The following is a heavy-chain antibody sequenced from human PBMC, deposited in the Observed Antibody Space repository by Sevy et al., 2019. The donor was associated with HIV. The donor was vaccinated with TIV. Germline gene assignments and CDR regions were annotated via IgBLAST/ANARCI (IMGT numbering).Heavy chain of an antibody. CDR1: GGTFSSYA. CDR3: ARERHMTTTDWFDS. J-gene: IGHJ5*01. V-gene: IGHV1-69*13. CDR2: IIPIFGTA. Sequence: ASVKVSCKASGGTFSSYAISWVRQAPGQGLEWMGGIIPIFGTANYAQKFQGRVTITADESTSTAYMELSSLRSEDTAVYYCARERHMTTTDWFDSWGQGTLVTVSS. D-gene: IGHD4-17*01.